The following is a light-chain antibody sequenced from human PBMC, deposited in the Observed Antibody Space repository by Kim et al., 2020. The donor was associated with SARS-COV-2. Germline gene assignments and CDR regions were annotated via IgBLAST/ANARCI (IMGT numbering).Light chain of an antibody. J-gene: IGLJ2*01. CDR2: DVS. V-gene: IGLV2-14*03. CDR1: SSDVGGYNY. CDR3: SSYTSSSTPL. Sequence: QSVLTQPASVSGSPGQSITVSCTGTSSDVGGYNYVSWYQQHPGKAPKLMIYDVSKRPSWVSNRFSGSKSGNTASLTISGLQAEDEGDYYCSSYTSSSTPLFGGGTQLTVL.